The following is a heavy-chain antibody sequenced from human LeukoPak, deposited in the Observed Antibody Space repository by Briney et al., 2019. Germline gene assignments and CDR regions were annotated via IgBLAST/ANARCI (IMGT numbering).Heavy chain of an antibody. CDR2: IKQDGSEK. D-gene: IGHD2/OR15-2a*01. V-gene: IGHV3-7*01. CDR1: GFTFSSYW. CDR3: ARVFYPFRWYFDL. Sequence: GGSLRLSCAASGFTFSSYWMSWDRQAPGKGLERVANIKQDGSEKYYVDSVKGRFTISRDNAKNSLYLQMNSLRAEDTAVYYCARVFYPFRWYFDLWGRGTLVTVSS. J-gene: IGHJ2*01.